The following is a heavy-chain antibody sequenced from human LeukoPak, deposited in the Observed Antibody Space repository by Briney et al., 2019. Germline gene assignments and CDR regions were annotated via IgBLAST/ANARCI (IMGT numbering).Heavy chain of an antibody. CDR1: GFTVSSNY. J-gene: IGHJ4*02. D-gene: IGHD3-9*01. V-gene: IGHV3-7*01. Sequence: GGSLRLSCAASGFTVSSNYMSWVRQAPGKGLEWVANIKQDGSEKYYVDSVKGRFTISRDNAKNSLYLQMNSLRAEDTAVYYCARSPRKDILTGYYSGFDYWGQGTLVTVSS. CDR3: ARSPRKDILTGYYSGFDY. CDR2: IKQDGSEK.